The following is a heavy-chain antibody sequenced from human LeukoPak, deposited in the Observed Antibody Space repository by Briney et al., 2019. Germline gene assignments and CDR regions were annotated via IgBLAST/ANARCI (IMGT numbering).Heavy chain of an antibody. V-gene: IGHV1-69*01. CDR3: ARVILPPPYYFDY. D-gene: IGHD2/OR15-2a*01. CDR2: IIPIFGTA. Sequence: SVKVSCKASVGTFSSYAISWVRQAPGQGLEWMGGIIPIFGTANYAQRFQGRVTITADESTSTAYMELSSLRSEDTAVYYCARVILPPPYYFDYWGQGTLVTVSS. J-gene: IGHJ4*02. CDR1: VGTFSSYA.